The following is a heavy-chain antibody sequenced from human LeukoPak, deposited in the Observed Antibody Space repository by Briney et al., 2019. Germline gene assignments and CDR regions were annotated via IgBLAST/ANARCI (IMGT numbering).Heavy chain of an antibody. CDR2: IYYSGST. Sequence: PSETLSLTCTVSGGSISSYYWSWIRQPPGKGLEWIGYIYYSGSTNYKPSLKSRVTISVDTSKNQFSLKLNFVTAADTAVYYCARAGRWEGRPHAFDIWGQGTMVTVSS. V-gene: IGHV4-59*01. D-gene: IGHD1-26*01. J-gene: IGHJ3*02. CDR1: GGSISSYY. CDR3: ARAGRWEGRPHAFDI.